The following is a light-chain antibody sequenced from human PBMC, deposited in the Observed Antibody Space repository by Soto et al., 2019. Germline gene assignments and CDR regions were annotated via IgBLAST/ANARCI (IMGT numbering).Light chain of an antibody. CDR2: DAS. CDR3: QQYNSWPPIT. J-gene: IGKJ1*01. CDR1: ESVSRN. Sequence: EVVMTQSPSAPSVSPGERATRSRRASESVSRNLAWYQQKPGQAPRLLIYDASTRATGIPDRFSGGGSGTEFTLTISSLQSEDFVVYYCQQYNSWPPITFGQGTKVDIK. V-gene: IGKV3-15*01.